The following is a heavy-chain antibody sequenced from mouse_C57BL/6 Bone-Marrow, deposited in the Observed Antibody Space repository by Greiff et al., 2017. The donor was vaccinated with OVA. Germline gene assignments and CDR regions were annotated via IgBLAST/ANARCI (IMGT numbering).Heavy chain of an antibody. Sequence: QVQLQQSGAELARPGASVKMSCKASGYTFTSYTMHWVKQRPGQGLEWIGYINPSSGYTKYNQKFKDKATLTADKSSSTAYMQLSSLTSEDSAVYYCARIVRGDAMDYWGQGTSVTVSS. CDR3: ARIVRGDAMDY. D-gene: IGHD2-5*01. CDR2: INPSSGYT. CDR1: GYTFTSYT. J-gene: IGHJ4*01. V-gene: IGHV1-4*01.